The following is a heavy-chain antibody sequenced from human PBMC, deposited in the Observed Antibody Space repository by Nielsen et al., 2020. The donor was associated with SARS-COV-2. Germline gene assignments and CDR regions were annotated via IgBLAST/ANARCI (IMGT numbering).Heavy chain of an antibody. D-gene: IGHD4-17*01. V-gene: IGHV5-51*01. CDR2: IYPGDSDT. Sequence: GESLKISCKGSGYSFTSYWIGWVRQMPGKGLEWMGIIYPGDSDTRYSPSFQGQVTISADKSISTAYLQWSSLKASDTAIYYCARHSRTVTDGGFCFDYWGQGTLVTVSS. CDR3: ARHSRTVTDGGFCFDY. CDR1: GYSFTSYW. J-gene: IGHJ4*02.